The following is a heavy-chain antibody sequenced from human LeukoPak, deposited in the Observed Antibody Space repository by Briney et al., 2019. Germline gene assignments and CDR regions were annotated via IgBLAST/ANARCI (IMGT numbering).Heavy chain of an antibody. V-gene: IGHV1-69*05. Sequence: ASVKVSCKASGGTFSSYAVSWVRPAPGQGVEWVGGIIPIVGTANYAQKFQGRVTITTDESTSTAYMELSSLRSEDTAVYYCARDRGTTFDAFDIWGQGTMVTVSS. CDR2: IIPIVGTA. J-gene: IGHJ3*02. CDR1: GGTFSSYA. CDR3: ARDRGTTFDAFDI. D-gene: IGHD1-14*01.